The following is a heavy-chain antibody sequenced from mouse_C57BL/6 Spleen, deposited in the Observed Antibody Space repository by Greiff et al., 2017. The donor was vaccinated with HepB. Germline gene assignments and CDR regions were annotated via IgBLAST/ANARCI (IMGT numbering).Heavy chain of an antibody. CDR3: ARGWDRGFAY. Sequence: DVKLQESGPGLVKPSQSLSLTCSVTGYSITSGYYWNWIRQFPGNKLEWMGYISYDGSNNYNPSLKNRISITRDTSKNQFFLKLNSVTTEDTATYYCARGWDRGFAYWGQGTLVTVSA. CDR1: GYSITSGYY. D-gene: IGHD3-3*01. CDR2: ISYDGSN. V-gene: IGHV3-6*01. J-gene: IGHJ3*01.